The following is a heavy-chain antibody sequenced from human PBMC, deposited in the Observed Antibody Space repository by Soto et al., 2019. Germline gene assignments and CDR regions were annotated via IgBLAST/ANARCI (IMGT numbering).Heavy chain of an antibody. V-gene: IGHV1-2*04. CDR1: GYTFTGYY. J-gene: IGHJ6*02. CDR3: ARDIVVVVAARDYYYGMDV. Sequence: ASVKVSCKASGYTFTGYYMHWVRQAPGQGLEWMGWINPNSGGTNYAQKFQGWVTMTRDTSISTAYMELSRLRSDDTAVYYCARDIVVVVAARDYYYGMDVWGQGNTVTVSS. D-gene: IGHD2-15*01. CDR2: INPNSGGT.